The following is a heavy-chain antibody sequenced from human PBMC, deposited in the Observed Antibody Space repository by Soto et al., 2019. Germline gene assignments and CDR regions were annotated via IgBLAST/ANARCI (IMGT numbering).Heavy chain of an antibody. D-gene: IGHD3-9*01. Sequence: SETLSLPCTVSGGSISSSSYYWGWIRQPPGKWLEWIGSIYYSGTTYYNPSLKSRVTISVDTSKNQFSLKLSSVTAADTAVYYCARHRGYYDILTGYYTELNFDYWGQGTLVTVYS. J-gene: IGHJ4*02. CDR3: ARHRGYYDILTGYYTELNFDY. V-gene: IGHV4-39*01. CDR2: IYYSGTT. CDR1: GGSISSSSYY.